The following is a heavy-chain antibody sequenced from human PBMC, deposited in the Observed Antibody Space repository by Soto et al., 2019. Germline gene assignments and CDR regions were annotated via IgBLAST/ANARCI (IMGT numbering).Heavy chain of an antibody. J-gene: IGHJ5*02. CDR2: ISAYNGNT. CDR3: ARGLTGSPPTWFDP. Sequence: ASVKVSCKASGYTFTSYGISWVLQAPGQGLEWMGWISAYNGNTNYAQKLQGRVTMTTDTSTSTAYMELRSLRSDDTAVYYCARGLTGSPPTWFDPWGKGPLVTFSS. D-gene: IGHD3-9*01. CDR1: GYTFTSYG. V-gene: IGHV1-18*01.